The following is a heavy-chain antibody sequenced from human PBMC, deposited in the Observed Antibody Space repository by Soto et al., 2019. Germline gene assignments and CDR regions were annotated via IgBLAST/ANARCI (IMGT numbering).Heavy chain of an antibody. CDR1: GFTFDDYG. J-gene: IGHJ4*02. CDR3: VSGAILNFDY. Sequence: EVQLVESGGGVLRPGGSLRLSCAASGFTFDDYGMSWARQAPGKGLEWVSGVNWNGGSTGYADSVKGRFTISRDNAKNCLDMQMNSLRAEYSAVYYCVSGAILNFDYWGQGTLVSVSS. CDR2: VNWNGGST. D-gene: IGHD3-10*01. V-gene: IGHV3-20*04.